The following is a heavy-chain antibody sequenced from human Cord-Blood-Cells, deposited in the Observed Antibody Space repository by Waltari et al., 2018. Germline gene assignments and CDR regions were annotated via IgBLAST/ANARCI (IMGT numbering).Heavy chain of an antibody. CDR3: ARGSEVGIYYFDY. CDR1: GYTFTGDY. J-gene: IGHJ4*02. Sequence: QVQLVQSGAEVKKPGASVKVSCTASGYTFTGDYMHWVRQAPGQGLEWMGWINPNSGGTNYAQKFQGWVTMTRDTSISTAYMELSRLRSDDTAVYYCARGSEVGIYYFDYWGQGTLVTVSS. V-gene: IGHV1-2*04. D-gene: IGHD2-21*01. CDR2: INPNSGGT.